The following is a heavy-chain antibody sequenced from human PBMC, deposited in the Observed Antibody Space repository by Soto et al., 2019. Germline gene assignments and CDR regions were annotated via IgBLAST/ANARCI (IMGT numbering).Heavy chain of an antibody. V-gene: IGHV1-18*04. CDR2: ISAYNGNT. J-gene: IGHJ4*02. Sequence: GASVKVSCKASGYTFTSYGISWVRQAPGQGLEWMGWISAYNGNTNYAQKLQGRVTMTTDTSTSTAYMELSSLRSEDTALYYCARGGPRTAGAYYPGDYWGQGTLVTVSS. CDR1: GYTFTSYG. CDR3: ARGGPRTAGAYYPGDY. D-gene: IGHD1-26*01.